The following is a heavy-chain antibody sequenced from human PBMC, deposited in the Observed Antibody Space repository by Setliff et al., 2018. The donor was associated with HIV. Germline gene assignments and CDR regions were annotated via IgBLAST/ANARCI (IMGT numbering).Heavy chain of an antibody. D-gene: IGHD2-21*01. CDR1: GFIFKTYD. V-gene: IGHV3-30*02. J-gene: IGHJ4*02. Sequence: GGSLRLSCATSGFIFKTYDIHWVRQAPGKGLEWVTFIRFNGNDKYYADSVKGRFTISRDNSKNTLDLQINSLRPEDTAVYYCVTRYCGESICPEFDYWGQGTLVTVSS. CDR2: IRFNGNDK. CDR3: VTRYCGESICPEFDY.